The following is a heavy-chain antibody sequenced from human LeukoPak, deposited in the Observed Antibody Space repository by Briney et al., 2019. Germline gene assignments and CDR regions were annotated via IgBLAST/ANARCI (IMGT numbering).Heavy chain of an antibody. CDR3: ARGSSYYDSSGYPFDWFDP. D-gene: IGHD3-22*01. J-gene: IGHJ5*02. V-gene: IGHV3-30-3*01. Sequence: GGSLRLSCAASGFTFSSYAMHWVRQAPGKGLEWVAVISYDGSNKYYADSVKGRFTISRDNSKNTLYLQMNSLRAEDTAVYYCARGSSYYDSSGYPFDWFDPWGLGTLVTVSS. CDR2: ISYDGSNK. CDR1: GFTFSSYA.